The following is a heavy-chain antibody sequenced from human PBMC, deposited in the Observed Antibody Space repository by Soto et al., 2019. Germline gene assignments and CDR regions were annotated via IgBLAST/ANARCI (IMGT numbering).Heavy chain of an antibody. Sequence: PSETLSLTCTVSGGSISSYYWSWIRQPPGKGLEWIGYIYYSGSTNYNPSLKSRVTISVDTSKNQFSLKLSSVTAADTAVYYCARVAAAGTGYYYYYMDVWGKGTTVTFSS. V-gene: IGHV4-59*01. D-gene: IGHD6-13*01. CDR3: ARVAAAGTGYYYYYMDV. J-gene: IGHJ6*03. CDR1: GGSISSYY. CDR2: IYYSGST.